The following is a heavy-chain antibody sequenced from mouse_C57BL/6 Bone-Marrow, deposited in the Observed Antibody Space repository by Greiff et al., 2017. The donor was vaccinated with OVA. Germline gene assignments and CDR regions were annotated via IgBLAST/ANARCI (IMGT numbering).Heavy chain of an antibody. V-gene: IGHV6-3*01. CDR1: GFTFSNYW. Sequence: EVKLVESGGGLVQPGGSMKLSCVASGFTFSNYWMNWVRQSPEKGLEWVAQIRLKSDNYATHYAESVKGRFTISRDDSKSSVYLQMNNLRAEDTGIYYCTIYYGSAWFAYWGQGTLVTVSA. CDR2: IRLKSDNYAT. J-gene: IGHJ3*01. D-gene: IGHD1-1*01. CDR3: TIYYGSAWFAY.